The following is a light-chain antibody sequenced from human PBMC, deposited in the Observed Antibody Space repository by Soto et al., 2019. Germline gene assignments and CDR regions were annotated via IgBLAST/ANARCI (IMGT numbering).Light chain of an antibody. V-gene: IGLV4-60*03. CDR2: LEGSGSY. Sequence: QPVLTQSSSASASLGSSVKLTCTLTSGHSSYIIAWHQQQPGKAPRYLMKLEGSGSYNKGSGVPDRFSGSTSGADRSLTISNLQSEDEADYYCETWDSQAHVVFGGGTKLTVL. J-gene: IGLJ2*01. CDR3: ETWDSQAHVV. CDR1: SGHSSYI.